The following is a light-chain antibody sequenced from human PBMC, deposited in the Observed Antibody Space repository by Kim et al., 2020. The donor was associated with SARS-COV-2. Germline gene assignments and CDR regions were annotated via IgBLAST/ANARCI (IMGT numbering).Light chain of an antibody. CDR2: EVT. V-gene: IGLV2-8*01. J-gene: IGLJ3*02. Sequence: GQSVTISSTGTSSDVGGYNYVSWYQQHPGKAPKLIIYEVTKRPSGVPDRFSGSKSGNTASLTVSGLQAEDEADYYCSSYAGTDNLLFGGGTQLTVL. CDR1: SSDVGGYNY. CDR3: SSYAGTDNLL.